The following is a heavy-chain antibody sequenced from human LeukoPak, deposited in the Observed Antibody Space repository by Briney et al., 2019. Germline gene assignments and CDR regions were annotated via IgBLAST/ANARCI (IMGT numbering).Heavy chain of an antibody. V-gene: IGHV3-15*07. Sequence: PGGSLRLSCAASGFTVSDVYMNWVRQAPGKGLEWVGRIKSKTDGGTTDYAAPVKGRFTISRDDSKNTLFLQMNSLKTEDTAVYYCTHYTVTTSFDYWGQGTLVTVSS. CDR2: IKSKTDGGTT. D-gene: IGHD4-11*01. CDR1: GFTVSDVY. CDR3: THYTVTTSFDY. J-gene: IGHJ4*02.